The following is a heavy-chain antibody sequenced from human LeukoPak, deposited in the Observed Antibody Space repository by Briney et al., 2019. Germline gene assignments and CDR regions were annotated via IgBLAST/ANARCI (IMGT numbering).Heavy chain of an antibody. CDR1: GFTFSSYS. V-gene: IGHV3-21*01. CDR2: ISSSSSYI. CDR3: AFEIGRSQGAFDI. J-gene: IGHJ3*02. D-gene: IGHD1-26*01. Sequence: GGSLRLSCAASGFTFSSYSMNWVRQAPGKGLEWVSSISSSSSYIYYADSVKGRFTISRDNAKNSLYLQMNSLRAEDSAVYYCAFEIGRSQGAFDIWGQGTMITVSS.